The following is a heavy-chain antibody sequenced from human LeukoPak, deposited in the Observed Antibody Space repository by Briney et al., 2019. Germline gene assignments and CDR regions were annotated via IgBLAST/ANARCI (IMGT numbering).Heavy chain of an antibody. D-gene: IGHD1-26*01. CDR3: AKDAVGATRGYLDY. V-gene: IGHV3-30*02. CDR2: IWYGGSNK. J-gene: IGHJ4*02. CDR1: GFTFSSYG. Sequence: GGSLRLSCAASGFTFSSYGMHWVRQAPGKGLEWVAVIWYGGSNKYYADSVKGRFTISRDNSKNTLYLQMNSLRAEDTAVYYCAKDAVGATRGYLDYWGQGTLVTVSS.